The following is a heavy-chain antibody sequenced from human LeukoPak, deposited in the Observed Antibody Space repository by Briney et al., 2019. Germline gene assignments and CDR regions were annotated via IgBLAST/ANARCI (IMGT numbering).Heavy chain of an antibody. V-gene: IGHV3-23*01. D-gene: IGHD2-15*01. CDR3: AKDTEDIVVVAPDY. CDR1: GFTFSSYA. J-gene: IGHJ4*02. Sequence: PGGSLRLSCAASGFTFSSYAMSWVRQAPGKGLEWVSAISGSGGSTYYADSVKGRFTISRDNSKNTLYLQMNSLRAEDTAVYYCAKDTEDIVVVAPDYWGQGTLVTVSS. CDR2: ISGSGGST.